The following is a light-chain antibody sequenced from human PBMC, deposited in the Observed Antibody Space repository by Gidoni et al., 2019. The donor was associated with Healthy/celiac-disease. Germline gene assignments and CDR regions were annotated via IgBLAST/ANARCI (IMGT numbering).Light chain of an antibody. CDR2: AAS. Sequence: DIQLTQSPSFLSASVGDRVTITCRASQGISSYLAWYQQKPGKAPKLLIYAASTLQSGVPSRFSGSGSGTEFTLTISSLQPEDFATYYCQQLNSYSGGTFXPXTKVDIK. V-gene: IGKV1-9*01. J-gene: IGKJ3*01. CDR3: QQLNSYSGGT. CDR1: QGISSY.